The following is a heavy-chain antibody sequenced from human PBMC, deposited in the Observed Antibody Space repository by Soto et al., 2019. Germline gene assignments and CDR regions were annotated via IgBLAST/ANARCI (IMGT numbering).Heavy chain of an antibody. V-gene: IGHV3-30-3*01. CDR2: ISFDGSNE. J-gene: IGHJ6*02. CDR1: GFTFSNYA. D-gene: IGHD2-2*01. CDR3: ARPAATVICYSGMDV. Sequence: PGGSLRLSCAASGFTFSNYAMHWVRQAPGKGLEWVAIISFDGSNEHYADSVQGRFTISRDNSENTLYLQMNSLRADDTAVYYCARPAATVICYSGMDVWGQGTTVTVSS.